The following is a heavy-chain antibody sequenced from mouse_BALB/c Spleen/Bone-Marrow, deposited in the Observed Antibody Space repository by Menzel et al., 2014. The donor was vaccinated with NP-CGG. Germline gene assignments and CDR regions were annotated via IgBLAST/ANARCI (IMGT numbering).Heavy chain of an antibody. CDR3: ARYYYGYYFDY. D-gene: IGHD1-1*01. J-gene: IGHJ2*01. V-gene: IGHV14-3*02. CDR1: GFNIKDTY. Sequence: VQLQQSGAELVKPGAPVKLSCTASGFNIKDTYMHWVKQRLEQGLEWIERIDPANGNTKYDPKFQGKATITADTSSNTAYLQLSSLTSEDTAVYYCARYYYGYYFDYWGQGTPLSVSS. CDR2: IDPANGNT.